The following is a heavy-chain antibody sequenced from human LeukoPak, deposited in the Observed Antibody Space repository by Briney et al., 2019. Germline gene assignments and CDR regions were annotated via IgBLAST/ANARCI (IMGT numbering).Heavy chain of an antibody. J-gene: IGHJ4*02. Sequence: GGSLRLSCAASGFTFSSYGMHWVRQAPGKGLEWVAVISYDGSNKYYEDSVKGRFTISRDNSKNTLYVQMISLRAEDTAVYYCAKGNTAMVTHYYCDYWGRGTLVTVSS. CDR1: GFTFSSYG. V-gene: IGHV3-30*18. CDR2: ISYDGSNK. CDR3: AKGNTAMVTHYYCDY. D-gene: IGHD5-18*01.